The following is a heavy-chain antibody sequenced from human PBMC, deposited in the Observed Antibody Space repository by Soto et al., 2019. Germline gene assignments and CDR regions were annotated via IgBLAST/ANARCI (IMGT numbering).Heavy chain of an antibody. CDR3: AKDYYYFGSGIHFDS. CDR1: GFTFRNFA. D-gene: IGHD3-10*01. J-gene: IGHJ4*02. CDR2: ISGSDDTT. Sequence: GGSLRLSCAASGFTFRNFAMSWVRQAPGKGLEWVSAISGSDDTTYYAGSVKGRFAISIDNFQDTLYLQMNSLRAEDTAVYYCAKDYYYFGSGIHFDSWGQGTLVTVSS. V-gene: IGHV3-23*01.